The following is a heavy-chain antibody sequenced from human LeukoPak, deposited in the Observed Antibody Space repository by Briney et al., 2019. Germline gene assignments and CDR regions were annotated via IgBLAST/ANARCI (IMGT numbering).Heavy chain of an antibody. CDR3: TAGTGRSDFDY. CDR2: IRSKIDGETT. Sequence: KPGGSLRLSCVASGFTFSNAWMNWVRQAPGKGLEWVGRIRSKIDGETTEYAAPVRGRFVISRDDSRNTVYLQMNSLKIEDTAVYYCTAGTGRSDFDYWGQGTLVTVSS. V-gene: IGHV3-15*05. CDR1: GFTFSNAW. D-gene: IGHD3/OR15-3a*01. J-gene: IGHJ4*02.